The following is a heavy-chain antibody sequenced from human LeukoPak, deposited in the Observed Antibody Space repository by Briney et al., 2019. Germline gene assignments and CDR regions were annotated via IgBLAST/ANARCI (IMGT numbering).Heavy chain of an antibody. CDR3: ARDYYDSSGSDGFDI. CDR2: IYPRDSRT. Sequence: GESLKISCKASGYSFSSYWIAWVRQMPGKGLEWMGIIYPRDSRTTYSPSFQGQVTISADKSISTAYLQWSSLKASDTAMYYCARDYYDSSGSDGFDIWGQGTMVTVYS. V-gene: IGHV5-51*01. J-gene: IGHJ3*02. CDR1: GYSFSSYW. D-gene: IGHD3-22*01.